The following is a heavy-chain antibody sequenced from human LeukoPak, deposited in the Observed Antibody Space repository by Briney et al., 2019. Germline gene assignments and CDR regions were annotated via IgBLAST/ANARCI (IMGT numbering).Heavy chain of an antibody. CDR2: IKQDGSEK. J-gene: IGHJ4*02. D-gene: IGHD3-22*01. Sequence: GGSLRLSCAASGFTLSTYWMNWVRQAPGKGLEWVATIKQDGSEKYYVDSVKGRFTISRDNAENSLYLQMNSLRAEDTAVYYCASPFNYYDSSGYHLFDYWGQGTLVTVSS. V-gene: IGHV3-7*01. CDR3: ASPFNYYDSSGYHLFDY. CDR1: GFTLSTYW.